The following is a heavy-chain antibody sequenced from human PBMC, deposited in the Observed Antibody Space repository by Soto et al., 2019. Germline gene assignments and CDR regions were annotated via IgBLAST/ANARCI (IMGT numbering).Heavy chain of an antibody. CDR3: TSRIAAAAYYFDY. J-gene: IGHJ4*02. D-gene: IGHD6-13*01. CDR1: GFTFSASA. Sequence: PVGSLRLSCAASGFTFSASAMHWVRQASGKGLEWVGRIRSKANSYATAYAASVKGRFTISRDDSKNTAYLQMNSLKTEDTAVYYCTSRIAAAAYYFDYWGQGTLVTVSS. V-gene: IGHV3-73*01. CDR2: IRSKANSYAT.